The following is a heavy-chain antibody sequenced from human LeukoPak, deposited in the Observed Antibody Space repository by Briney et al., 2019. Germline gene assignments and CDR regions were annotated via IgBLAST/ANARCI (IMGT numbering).Heavy chain of an antibody. CDR3: ARDRDYWYFDL. CDR2: IYSGGST. CDR1: GFTFSSYA. J-gene: IGHJ2*01. D-gene: IGHD3-10*01. V-gene: IGHV3-53*01. Sequence: GGSLRLSCAASGFTFSSYAMGWVRQAPGKGLEWVSVIYSGGSTYYADSVKGRFTISRDNSKNTLYLQMSSLRAEDTAVYYCARDRDYWYFDLWGRGTLVTVSS.